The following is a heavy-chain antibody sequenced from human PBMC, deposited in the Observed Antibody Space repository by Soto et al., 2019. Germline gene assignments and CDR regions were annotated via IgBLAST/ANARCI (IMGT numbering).Heavy chain of an antibody. CDR3: ARDPGTRGSNYYYNYGMDV. Sequence: ASVKVSCKASGYTFISYGVHWVRQAPGQGLEWMGWISAYNGNTNYAERFQGRVTMTTDTSTTTAYMELRSLRSDDTAVYYCARDPGTRGSNYYYNYGMDVWGQGTTVTVSS. CDR2: ISAYNGNT. CDR1: GYTFISYG. V-gene: IGHV1-18*01. D-gene: IGHD1-7*01. J-gene: IGHJ6*02.